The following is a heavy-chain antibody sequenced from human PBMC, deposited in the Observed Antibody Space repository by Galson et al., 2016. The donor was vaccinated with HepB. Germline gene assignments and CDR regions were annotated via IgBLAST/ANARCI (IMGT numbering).Heavy chain of an antibody. Sequence: SLRLSCAASGFTFSNYAMTWVRQAPGKGLEWVSTINGGTRNTYYADSVKGRFTISRDNSKKTLYLQMNSLRAEDTAVYYCAKESGKYRYYYYGMNVWGQGTTVTVSS. CDR2: INGGTRNT. J-gene: IGHJ6*02. D-gene: IGHD2-2*01. CDR1: GFTFSNYA. V-gene: IGHV3-23*01. CDR3: AKESGKYRYYYYGMNV.